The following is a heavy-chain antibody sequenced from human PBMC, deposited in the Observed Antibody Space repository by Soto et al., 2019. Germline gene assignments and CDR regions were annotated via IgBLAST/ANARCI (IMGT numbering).Heavy chain of an antibody. CDR3: AREWGLLPYYVMNV. Sequence: SETLSLTCIVSGDSVTSGSYYWTWLRQPPGKGLEWIGYTSYTGRTKYNPSLQSRVTISVDTSKNDFSLNLSSVTAADTAVYFCAREWGLLPYYVMNVWGHGTAVTVSS. CDR2: TSYTGRT. CDR1: GDSVTSGSYY. V-gene: IGHV4-61*03. D-gene: IGHD7-27*01. J-gene: IGHJ6*02.